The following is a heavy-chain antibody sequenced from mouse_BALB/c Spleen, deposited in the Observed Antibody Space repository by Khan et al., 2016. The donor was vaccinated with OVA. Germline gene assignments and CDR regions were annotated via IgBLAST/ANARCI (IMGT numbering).Heavy chain of an antibody. CDR1: GYTFTSYW. J-gene: IGHJ2*01. Sequence: QVQLQQSGAELARPGASVKLSCKASGYTFTSYWMQWVKQRPGQGLEWIGTIYPGDGDTRYTQKFKGQATLTADKSSSTAYMQLSSLASEDAAVYYGASYRYEYFDYWGQGTTLTVSS. CDR3: ASYRYEYFDY. V-gene: IGHV1-87*01. CDR2: IYPGDGDT. D-gene: IGHD2-14*01.